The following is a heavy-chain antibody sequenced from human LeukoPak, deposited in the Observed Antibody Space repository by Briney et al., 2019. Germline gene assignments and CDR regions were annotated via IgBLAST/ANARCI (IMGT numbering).Heavy chain of an antibody. D-gene: IGHD2-15*01. J-gene: IGHJ3*02. CDR3: ARYCSGGSCYVTAFDI. Sequence: SETLCLTCTVSGYSSTSGYYWGWIRQPPGKGLQWIGSIYHRASAYYNPSLKSRVTISVDRSKNQFSLMLISLPAADTAVYYCARYCSGGSCYVTAFDIWGQGTMVTVSS. CDR2: IYHRASA. V-gene: IGHV4-38-2*02. CDR1: GYSSTSGYY.